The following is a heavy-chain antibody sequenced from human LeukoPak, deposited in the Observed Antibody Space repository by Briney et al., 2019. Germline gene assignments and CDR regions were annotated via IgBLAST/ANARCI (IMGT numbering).Heavy chain of an antibody. CDR1: GFNFSSYA. J-gene: IGHJ4*02. CDR3: ARDSERLFDS. CDR2: ISYDGSSK. Sequence: GGSLRLSCAASGFNFSSYAMHWVRQAPGKGLEWVAVISYDGSSKYYADSVKGRFTISRDNSKNTLYLQMNSLRAEDTAVYYCARDSERLFDSWGQGTLVTVSS. V-gene: IGHV3-30-3*01.